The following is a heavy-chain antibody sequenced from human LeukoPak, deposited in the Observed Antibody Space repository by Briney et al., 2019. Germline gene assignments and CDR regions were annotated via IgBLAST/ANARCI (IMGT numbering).Heavy chain of an antibody. Sequence: GGSLRLSCAASGFSFSSYAMSWVRQAPGKGLEWVSSIGGSGGSTYYADSVKGRFTISRDNSKNTLYLQMNSLRAEDTAVYYCAKVETAAAATLRGFDYWGQGTLVTVSS. CDR2: IGGSGGST. CDR3: AKVETAAAATLRGFDY. D-gene: IGHD6-13*01. J-gene: IGHJ4*02. CDR1: GFSFSSYA. V-gene: IGHV3-23*01.